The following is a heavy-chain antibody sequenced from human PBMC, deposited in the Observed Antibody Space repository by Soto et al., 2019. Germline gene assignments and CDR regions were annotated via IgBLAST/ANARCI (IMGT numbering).Heavy chain of an antibody. CDR3: AKDSAPQNGYSSSWYGGGYYYYGMDV. J-gene: IGHJ6*02. V-gene: IGHV3-23*01. CDR2: ISGSGGST. D-gene: IGHD6-13*01. CDR1: GFTFSSYA. Sequence: EVQLLESGGGLVQPGGSLRLSCAASGFTFSSYAMSWVRQAPGKGLEWVSAISGSGGSTYYADSVKGRFTISRDNSKKTMYMQLISMRAEDTAVYYYAKDSAPQNGYSSSWYGGGYYYYGMDVWGQGTTVTVSS.